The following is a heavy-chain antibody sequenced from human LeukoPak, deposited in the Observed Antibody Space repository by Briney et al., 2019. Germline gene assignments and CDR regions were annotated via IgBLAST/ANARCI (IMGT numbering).Heavy chain of an antibody. J-gene: IGHJ4*02. Sequence: SETLSLTCTVSGGSISSSSYYWGWIRQPPGKGLEWIGSIYYSGSTYYNPSLKSRVTISVDTSKNQFSLKLSSVTAADTAVYYRATLSELVVPAVSFDYWGQGTLVTVSS. CDR3: ATLSELVVPAVSFDY. V-gene: IGHV4-39*01. CDR2: IYYSGST. CDR1: GGSISSSSYY. D-gene: IGHD2-2*01.